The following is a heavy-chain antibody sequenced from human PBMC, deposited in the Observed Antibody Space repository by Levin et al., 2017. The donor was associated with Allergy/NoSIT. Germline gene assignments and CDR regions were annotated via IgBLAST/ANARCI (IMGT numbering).Heavy chain of an antibody. J-gene: IGHJ4*02. V-gene: IGHV4-4*07. CDR2: IYTSGST. D-gene: IGHD6-13*01. CDR3: ARDGIAAAGT. CDR1: GGSISSYY. Sequence: GSLRLSCTVSGGSISSYYWSWIRQPAGKGLEWIGRIYTSGSTNYNPSLKSRVTMSVDTSKNQFSLKLSSVTAADTAVYYCARDGIAAAGTWGQGTLVTVSS.